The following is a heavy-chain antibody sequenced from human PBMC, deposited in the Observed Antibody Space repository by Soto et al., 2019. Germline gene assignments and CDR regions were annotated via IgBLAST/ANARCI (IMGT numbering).Heavy chain of an antibody. Sequence: GXSVKVSCKASGYRFDDYGIVWVRQVPGQGLEWMGWISAYNGNTNFAQRFQCRVTLTTYTSTSTAYMEVRSLRSDDTAVYFCGRTEPAFSSNNMRGMDVWGQRTTVTVSS. D-gene: IGHD4-4*01. CDR1: GYRFDDYG. V-gene: IGHV1-18*01. CDR2: ISAYNGNT. J-gene: IGHJ6*02. CDR3: GRTEPAFSSNNMRGMDV.